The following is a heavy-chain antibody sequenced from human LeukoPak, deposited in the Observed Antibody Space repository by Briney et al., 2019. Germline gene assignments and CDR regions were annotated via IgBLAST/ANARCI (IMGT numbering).Heavy chain of an antibody. CDR3: ASAVTEDSHYYYYGMDV. D-gene: IGHD2-21*02. CDR1: GFTLTSSA. Sequence: GASVKVSCKASGFTLTSSAMQWVRQARGQRLEWIGWIVVGSGNTNYAQKFQERVTITRDMSTSTAYMELSSLRSEDTAVYYCASAVTEDSHYYYYGMDVWGQGTTVTVSS. CDR2: IVVGSGNT. J-gene: IGHJ6*02. V-gene: IGHV1-58*02.